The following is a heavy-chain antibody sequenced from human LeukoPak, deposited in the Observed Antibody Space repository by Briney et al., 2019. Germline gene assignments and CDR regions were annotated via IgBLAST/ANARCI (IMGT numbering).Heavy chain of an antibody. CDR1: GGSISSYY. Sequence: SETLSLTCTVSGGSISSYYWSWVRQPAVKGLEWIGRIHSSGSTNYNPSLKSRVTMSVDTSKNQFSLKLNSVTAADTAVYYCARGSSHVVVVIDYWGQGTLVTVSS. CDR3: ARGSSHVVVVIDY. J-gene: IGHJ4*02. CDR2: IHSSGST. V-gene: IGHV4-4*07. D-gene: IGHD3-22*01.